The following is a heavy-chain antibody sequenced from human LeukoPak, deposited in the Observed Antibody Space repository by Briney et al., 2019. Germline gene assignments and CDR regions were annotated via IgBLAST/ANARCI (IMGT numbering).Heavy chain of an antibody. D-gene: IGHD2-2*02. V-gene: IGHV3-9*01. Sequence: PGGSLRLSCAASGFNFDDYAMHWVRQGPGKGLEWVSGITWNSGYIYYADSVKGRFTISRDNAKNSLYLQMNSLRAEDTAVYYCARYRQIEKTHYYGMDVWGQGTTVTVSS. CDR2: ITWNSGYI. J-gene: IGHJ6*02. CDR1: GFNFDDYA. CDR3: ARYRQIEKTHYYGMDV.